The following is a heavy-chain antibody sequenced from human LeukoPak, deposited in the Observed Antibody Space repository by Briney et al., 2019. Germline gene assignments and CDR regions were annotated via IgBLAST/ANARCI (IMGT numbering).Heavy chain of an antibody. J-gene: IGHJ4*02. V-gene: IGHV1-2*02. CDR3: ARVHRSYYDSSGYYLIDY. CDR1: GYTFTGYY. CDR2: INPNSGGT. Sequence: EASVKVSCKASGYTFTGYYMHWVRQAPGQGLEWMGWINPNSGGTNYAQKFQGRVTMTRDTSISTAYMELSRLRSDDTAVYYCARVHRSYYDSSGYYLIDYWGQGTLVTVSS. D-gene: IGHD3-22*01.